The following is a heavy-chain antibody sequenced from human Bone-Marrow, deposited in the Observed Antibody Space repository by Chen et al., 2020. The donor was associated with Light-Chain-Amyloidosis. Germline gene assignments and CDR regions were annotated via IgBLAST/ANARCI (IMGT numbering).Heavy chain of an antibody. J-gene: IGHJ4*02. V-gene: IGHV4-59*01. D-gene: IGHD6-13*01. Sequence: IRQPPGKGLEWIGYIYYSGSTNYNPSLKSRVTISVDTSKNQFSLKLSSVTAADTDVYYCARDIAPMYYFDYWGQGTLVTVSS. CDR2: IYYSGST. CDR3: ARDIAPMYYFDY.